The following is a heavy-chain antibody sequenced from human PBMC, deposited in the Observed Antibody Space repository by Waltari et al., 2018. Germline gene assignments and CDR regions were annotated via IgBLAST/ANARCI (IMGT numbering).Heavy chain of an antibody. V-gene: IGHV1-24*01. J-gene: IGHJ4*02. CDR3: ATDHHRDSGYDI. CDR1: GYPPSDLS. D-gene: IGHD5-12*01. Sequence: QVQLVQSGAEVKTPGASVKVSCKVSGYPPSDLSIHLVREAPGKGLVWMGGYDPEDGETVSAQIFQGRLSMTEDTSRDTAYMELRSLRSEETAVYYCATDHHRDSGYDIWSQGTLVTVSS. CDR2: YDPEDGET.